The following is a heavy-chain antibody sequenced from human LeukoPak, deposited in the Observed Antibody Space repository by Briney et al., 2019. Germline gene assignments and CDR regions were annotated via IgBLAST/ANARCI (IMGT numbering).Heavy chain of an antibody. CDR3: ARVTRGYCSSTSCRYNWFDP. CDR2: MNPNSGNT. V-gene: IGHV1-8*03. J-gene: IGHJ5*02. D-gene: IGHD2-2*01. Sequence: ASVKVSCKASGYTFTSYDINWVRQATGQGLEWMGWMNPNSGNTGYAQKFQGRVTITRNTSISTAYMELSSLRSEDTAVYYCARVTRGYCSSTSCRYNWFDPWGQGTLVTVSS. CDR1: GYTFTSYD.